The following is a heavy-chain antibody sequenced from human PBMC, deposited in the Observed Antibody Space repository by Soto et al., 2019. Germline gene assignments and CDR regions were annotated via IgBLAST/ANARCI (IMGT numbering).Heavy chain of an antibody. CDR2: IIPIFGTP. J-gene: IGHJ4*02. D-gene: IGHD2-21*02. CDR1: GVTFTRQD. V-gene: IGHV1-69*13. CDR3: ARRYCGRDCYYYYFDY. Sequence: GASVKVSCKASGVTFTRQDMRWVRQAPGQGLEWMGGIIPIFGTPQYAEKFQDRVTITADESTSTAYMELSSLTSEDTAVYYCARRYCGRDCYYYYFDYWGQGTLVTVSS.